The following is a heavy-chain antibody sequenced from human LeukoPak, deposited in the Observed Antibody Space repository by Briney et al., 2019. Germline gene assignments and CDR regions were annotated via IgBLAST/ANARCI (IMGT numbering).Heavy chain of an antibody. Sequence: GRSLRPSCAASGFTPRSVEMYWVRQAPGEGLEWVAYISSGVSTMYYADSVKGRFTISRDDAKNSLFLQMNSLRAEDTAIYYCALLAVASDFDYWGQGTLVTVSS. V-gene: IGHV3-48*03. J-gene: IGHJ4*02. CDR3: ALLAVASDFDY. D-gene: IGHD6-19*01. CDR2: ISSGVSTM. CDR1: GFTPRSVE.